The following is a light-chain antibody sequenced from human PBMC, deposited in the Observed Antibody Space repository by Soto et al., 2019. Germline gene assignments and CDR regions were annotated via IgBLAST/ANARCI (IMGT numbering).Light chain of an antibody. V-gene: IGKV3-11*01. CDR3: QQYESSPRT. CDR1: QSVSSY. Sequence: EIVLTQSPATLSLSPGERATLSCRASQSVSSYLAWYQQKPGQAPRLLIYDASNRATGIPARFSGSGSGTDFTLKISRLEPEDFAVYYCQQYESSPRTFGQGTKVDIK. CDR2: DAS. J-gene: IGKJ1*01.